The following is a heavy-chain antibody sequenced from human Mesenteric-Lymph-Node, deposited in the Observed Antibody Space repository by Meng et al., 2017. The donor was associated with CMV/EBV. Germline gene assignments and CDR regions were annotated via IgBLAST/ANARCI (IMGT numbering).Heavy chain of an antibody. V-gene: IGHV4-59*01. J-gene: IGHJ3*02. CDR1: AGSISRYY. CDR2: MYYSRSA. CDR3: ARYLTANEAFDI. Sequence: SETLSLTCTVSAGSISRYYWSWIRQPPGKGLEWIGYMYYSRSANYNPSLQSRVTISVDTSKNQFSLKLSSVTAADSAVYYRARYLTANEAFDIWGQGTMVTVSS. D-gene: IGHD2-2*01.